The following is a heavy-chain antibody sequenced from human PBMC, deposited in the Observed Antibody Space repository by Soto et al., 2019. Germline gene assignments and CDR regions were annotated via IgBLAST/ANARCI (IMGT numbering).Heavy chain of an antibody. CDR2: ISYDGSNK. D-gene: IGHD3-3*01. CDR3: ACDKIPASLSSFGVLDY. CDR1: GFTFSSYA. V-gene: IGHV3-30-3*01. J-gene: IGHJ4*02. Sequence: QVQLVESGGGVVQPGRSLRLSCAASGFTFSSYAMHWVRQAPGKGLEWVAVISYDGSNKYDADSVKGRFNISRDNSKNTLYLQMNSLRAEDTAVYYGACDKIPASLSSFGVLDYWGQGTMVTVSS.